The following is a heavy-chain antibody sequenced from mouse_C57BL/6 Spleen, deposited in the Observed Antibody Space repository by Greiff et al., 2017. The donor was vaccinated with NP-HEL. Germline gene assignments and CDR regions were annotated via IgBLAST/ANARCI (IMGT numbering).Heavy chain of an antibody. Sequence: QVQLKQSGPELVKPGASVKISCKASGYSFTSYYIHWVKQRPGQGLEWIGWIYPGSGNTKYNEKFKGKATLTADTSSSTAYMQLSSLTSEDSAVYYCARESDYDGYWYCDVWGTGTTVTVSS. CDR2: IYPGSGNT. CDR1: GYSFTSYY. CDR3: ARESDYDGYWYCDV. J-gene: IGHJ1*03. D-gene: IGHD2-4*01. V-gene: IGHV1-66*01.